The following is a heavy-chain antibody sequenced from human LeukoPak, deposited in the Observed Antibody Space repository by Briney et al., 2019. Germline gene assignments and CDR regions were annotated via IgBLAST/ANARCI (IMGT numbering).Heavy chain of an antibody. D-gene: IGHD6-13*01. CDR2: IYSGGST. V-gene: IGHV3-66*01. Sequence: GGSLRLSCAASGFTVSSNYMSWVRQAPGKGLEWVSVIYSGGSTYYADSVKGRFTIFRDNAKNSLYLQMNSLRAEDTAVYYCAREGDQMYSSSWPIIDYWGQGTLVTVSS. CDR3: AREGDQMYSSSWPIIDY. J-gene: IGHJ4*02. CDR1: GFTVSSNY.